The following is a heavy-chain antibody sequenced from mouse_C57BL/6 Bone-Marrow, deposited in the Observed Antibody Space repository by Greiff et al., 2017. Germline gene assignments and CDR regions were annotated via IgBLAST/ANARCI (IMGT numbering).Heavy chain of an antibody. J-gene: IGHJ2*01. CDR2: IDPSDSYT. Sequence: QVQLQQPGAELVRPGTSVKLSCKASGYTFTSYWMHWVKQRPGQGLEWIGVIDPSDSYTNYNQKFKGKATLTVDTSSSTAYMQLSSLTSEDSAVYYCARSKAYYGSSYYFDYWGQGTTLTVSS. CDR1: GYTFTSYW. D-gene: IGHD1-1*01. CDR3: ARSKAYYGSSYYFDY. V-gene: IGHV1-59*01.